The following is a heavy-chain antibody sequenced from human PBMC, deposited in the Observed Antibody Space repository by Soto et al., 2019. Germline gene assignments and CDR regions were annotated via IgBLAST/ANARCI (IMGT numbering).Heavy chain of an antibody. CDR3: ARGYSYGSYWYFDL. V-gene: IGHV1-18*04. CDR1: GFTFRHYG. D-gene: IGHD5-18*01. CDR2: ISVDNGNT. Sequence: QVHLEQSGSEVKKPGDSVKVSCKASGFTFRHYGITWVRQAPGQGLEWMGWISVDNGNTNYAKRLQGRVTMTADTATSTAYMEQWRLRADDTAVYYCARGYSYGSYWYFDLWGRGTLVTVYS. J-gene: IGHJ2*01.